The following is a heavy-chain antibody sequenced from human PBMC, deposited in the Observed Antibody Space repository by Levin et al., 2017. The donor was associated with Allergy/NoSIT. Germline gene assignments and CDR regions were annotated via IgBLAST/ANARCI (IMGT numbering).Heavy chain of an antibody. CDR3: ASPPGVVPADKPSDY. J-gene: IGHJ4*02. Sequence: PGGSLRLSCAASGFTFSSYAMHWVRQAPGKGLEWVAVISYDGSNKYYADSVKGRFTISRDNSKNTLYLQMNSLRAEDTAVYYCASPPGVVPADKPSDYWGQGTLVTVSS. CDR2: ISYDGSNK. V-gene: IGHV3-30*04. D-gene: IGHD2-2*02. CDR1: GFTFSSYA.